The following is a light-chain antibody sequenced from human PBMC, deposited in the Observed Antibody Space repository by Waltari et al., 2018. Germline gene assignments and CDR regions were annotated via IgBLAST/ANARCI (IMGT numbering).Light chain of an antibody. CDR3: QQCYTTPPT. J-gene: IGKJ1*01. V-gene: IGKV4-1*01. Sequence: DIVMTQSPDSMAVSLGERATINCQSSQSVLYSSDTKNYLVWYQQKTGQPPKILIYWASTRDSWFPDRFSGSVSGTDFTLTISILQAEDVAVYYCQQCYTTPPTFGQGTKVEIK. CDR2: WAS. CDR1: QSVLYSSDTKNY.